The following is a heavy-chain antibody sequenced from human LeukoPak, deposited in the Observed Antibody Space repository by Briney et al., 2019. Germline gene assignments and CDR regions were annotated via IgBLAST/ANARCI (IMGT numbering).Heavy chain of an antibody. CDR2: IYYSGST. Sequence: SETLSLTCTVSGGSISSYYWSWIRQPPGKGLEWIGYIYYSGSTNYNPSPQSRVTIPVDTSKTQFSLKLSSVTAADTAVYYCARHVSDYGDSGPGMDVWGQGTTVTVSS. CDR3: ARHVSDYGDSGPGMDV. CDR1: GGSISSYY. J-gene: IGHJ6*02. V-gene: IGHV4-59*08. D-gene: IGHD4-17*01.